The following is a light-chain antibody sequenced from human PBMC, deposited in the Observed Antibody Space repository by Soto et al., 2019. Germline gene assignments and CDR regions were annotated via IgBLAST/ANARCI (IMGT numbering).Light chain of an antibody. CDR1: FSNIGDNA. CDR3: AAWDDSLNAL. Sequence: QSVLTQPPSLSATPGQRVNISGSGSFSNIGDNAVNWYQQLPGAAPKLLIYLNDQRPSGVPDRFSGSKSGTSAFLAISGLQSEDEAAYYCAAWDDSLNALFGTGTKVTVL. V-gene: IGLV1-44*01. J-gene: IGLJ1*01. CDR2: LND.